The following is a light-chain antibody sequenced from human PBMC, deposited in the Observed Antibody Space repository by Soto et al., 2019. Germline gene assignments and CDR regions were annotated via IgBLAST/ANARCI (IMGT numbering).Light chain of an antibody. CDR1: QSVAGN. J-gene: IGKJ1*01. V-gene: IGKV3-15*01. CDR2: GVS. CDR3: QQSYNSPQT. Sequence: EIVMTQSPATLSVSPGETATLSCRASQSVAGNLAWYQQKPGQPPRLLIYGVSTRATGVPARFSGSGSETDFSLTISSLQPEDFATYSCQQSYNSPQTFGQGTK.